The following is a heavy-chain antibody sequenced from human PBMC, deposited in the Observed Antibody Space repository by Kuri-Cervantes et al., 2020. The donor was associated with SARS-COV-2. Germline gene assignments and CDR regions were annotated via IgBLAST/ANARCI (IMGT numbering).Heavy chain of an antibody. D-gene: IGHD1-1*01. CDR2: MFYGGDT. V-gene: IGHV4-59*01. CDR1: GGSIRSFY. CDR3: AGGPGNNWRWTY. Sequence: SETLSLTCSVSGGSIRSFYFAWIRQTPGKTLEWVGSMFYGGDTYYHSSLKSRVTMSFDTSRRQFYMKLTSVTAADTAVYFCAGGPGNNWRWTYWGQGTLVTVSS. J-gene: IGHJ4*02.